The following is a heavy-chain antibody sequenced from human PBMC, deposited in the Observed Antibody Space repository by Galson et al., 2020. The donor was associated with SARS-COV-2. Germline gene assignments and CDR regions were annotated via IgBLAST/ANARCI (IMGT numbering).Heavy chain of an antibody. CDR1: GYTLTELS. V-gene: IGHV1-24*01. Sequence: ASVKVSCKVSGYTLTELSMHWVRQAPGKGLEWMGGFDPEDDETIYAQKFQGRVTMTEETSTETAYMDRSSLRSEDTAVYYCKTDITYYDSSGYRFGYWGQGTLVTVSS. CDR2: FDPEDDET. D-gene: IGHD3-22*01. CDR3: KTDITYYDSSGYRFGY. J-gene: IGHJ4*02.